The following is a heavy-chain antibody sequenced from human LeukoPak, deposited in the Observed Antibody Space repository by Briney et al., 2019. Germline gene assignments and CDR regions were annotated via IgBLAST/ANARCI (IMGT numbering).Heavy chain of an antibody. J-gene: IGHJ4*02. CDR3: ARGRNYYDSSGECDY. CDR1: GGSISSYY. D-gene: IGHD3-22*01. V-gene: IGHV4-34*01. Sequence: SETLSLTCTVSGGSISSYYWSWIRQPPGKGLEWIGEINHSGSTNYNPSLKSRVTISVDTSKNQFSLKLSSVTAADTAVYYCARGRNYYDSSGECDYWGQGTLVTVSS. CDR2: INHSGST.